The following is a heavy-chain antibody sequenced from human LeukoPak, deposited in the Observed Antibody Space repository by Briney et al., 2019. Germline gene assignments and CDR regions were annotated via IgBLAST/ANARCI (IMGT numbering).Heavy chain of an antibody. D-gene: IGHD3-10*01. J-gene: IGHJ4*02. CDR1: GFTVSSNY. Sequence: GGSLRLSCAAPGFTVSSNYMSWVRQAPGKGLEWVSVIYSGGSTYYADSVKGRFTISRDNSKNTLYLQMNSLRAEDTAVYYCARSSTMVRGVIGDYWGQGTLVTVSS. V-gene: IGHV3-53*01. CDR2: IYSGGST. CDR3: ARSSTMVRGVIGDY.